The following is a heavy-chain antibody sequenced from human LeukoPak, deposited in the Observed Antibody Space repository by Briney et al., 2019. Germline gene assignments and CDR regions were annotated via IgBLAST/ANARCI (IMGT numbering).Heavy chain of an antibody. CDR2: ISAYNGNT. V-gene: IGHV1-18*01. Sequence: ASVKVSCKASGYIFTSYGISWVRQAPGQGLEWMGWISAYNGNTNYAQKLQGRVTMTTDTSTSTAYMELRSLRSDDTAVYYCARGRRGWFGELYPFDYWGQGTLVTVSS. CDR1: GYIFTSYG. J-gene: IGHJ4*02. D-gene: IGHD3-10*01. CDR3: ARGRRGWFGELYPFDY.